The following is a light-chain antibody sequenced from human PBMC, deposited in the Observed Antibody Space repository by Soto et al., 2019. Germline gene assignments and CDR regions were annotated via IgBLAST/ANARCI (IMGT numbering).Light chain of an antibody. V-gene: IGKV1-17*01. CDR1: QGIRND. CDR3: LQHNSYPFT. Sequence: DIQMTQSPSSLSASVGDRVTITCRASQGIRNDLAWYQQKPGKAPKRLIYAASSLRSGVPSRFRGSGSRTQFTRTISSLQPEDFAAYYCLQHNSYPFTFGPGTEVEIK. CDR2: AAS. J-gene: IGKJ3*01.